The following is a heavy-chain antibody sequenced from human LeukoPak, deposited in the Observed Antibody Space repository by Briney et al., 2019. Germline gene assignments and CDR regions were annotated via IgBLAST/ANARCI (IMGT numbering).Heavy chain of an antibody. CDR1: GFTVSNNY. D-gene: IGHD2-15*01. V-gene: IGHV3-53*01. CDR2: IYSDGST. J-gene: IGHJ2*01. Sequence: GGSLRLSCAASGFTVSNNYMSWVRQAPGKGLEWVSVIYSDGSTYYADSVKGRFTISRDNAKNSLYLQMNSLRAEDTAVYYCARVIVVVVAATLAPYWYFDLWGRGTLVTVSS. CDR3: ARVIVVVVAATLAPYWYFDL.